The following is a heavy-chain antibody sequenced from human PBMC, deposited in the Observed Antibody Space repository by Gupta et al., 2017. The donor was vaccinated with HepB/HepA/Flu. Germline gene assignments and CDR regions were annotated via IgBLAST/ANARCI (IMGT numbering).Heavy chain of an antibody. Sequence: EVQLVGSGGGLVQPGGSLRLPWAASGFTVSSNYMSWVRQAPGKGLEWVSVIYSGGSTYYADSVKGRFTISRDNSKNTLYLQMNSLRAEDTAVYYCTSSSLIVDYWGQGTLVTVSS. V-gene: IGHV3-66*01. CDR1: GFTVSSNY. D-gene: IGHD2-2*01. J-gene: IGHJ4*02. CDR3: TSSSLIVDY. CDR2: IYSGGST.